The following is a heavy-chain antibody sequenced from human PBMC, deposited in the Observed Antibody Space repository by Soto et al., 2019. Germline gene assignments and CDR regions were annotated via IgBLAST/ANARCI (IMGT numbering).Heavy chain of an antibody. CDR3: ARGRSSSWYLRNWFDP. CDR1: VGSFSGYY. Sequence: QVQLQQWGAGLLKPSETLSLTCAVYVGSFSGYYWSWIRQPPGQGLEWIGEINHSGSTNYNPSLKSRVTRSLDTSKNQFALKLSAVTAASTAVYYCARGRSSSWYLRNWFDPWGQGTLVTVSS. V-gene: IGHV4-34*01. D-gene: IGHD6-13*01. J-gene: IGHJ5*02. CDR2: INHSGST.